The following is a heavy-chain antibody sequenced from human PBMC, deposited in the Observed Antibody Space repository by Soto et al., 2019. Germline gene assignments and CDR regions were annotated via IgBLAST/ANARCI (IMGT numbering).Heavy chain of an antibody. CDR2: ISAYNGNT. D-gene: IGHD6-13*01. Sequence: QVQLVQSGAEVKKPGASVKVSCKASGYTFTSYGISWVRQAPGQGLEWMGWISAYNGNTNNAQKLPGRVTMTTDTPTSTAYMELRSLRSDDTAVYYCARDVDSGRYSSSWYNWGQGTLVTVSS. CDR3: ARDVDSGRYSSSWYN. J-gene: IGHJ4*02. V-gene: IGHV1-18*01. CDR1: GYTFTSYG.